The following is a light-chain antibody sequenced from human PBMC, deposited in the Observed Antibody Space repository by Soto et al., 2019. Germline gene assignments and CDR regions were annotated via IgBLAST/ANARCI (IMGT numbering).Light chain of an antibody. J-gene: IGKJ1*01. CDR1: QSVLYSSNNKNY. CDR2: WAS. Sequence: DIVMTQSPDSLAVSLGERATINCKSTQSVLYSSNNKNYLAWYQQKPGQPPKLLIYWASTRESGVPDRFSGSGSGTDFTLTINNLQPEDFATYYCQESFFAPPTFGQGTKVEI. V-gene: IGKV4-1*01. CDR3: QESFFAPPT.